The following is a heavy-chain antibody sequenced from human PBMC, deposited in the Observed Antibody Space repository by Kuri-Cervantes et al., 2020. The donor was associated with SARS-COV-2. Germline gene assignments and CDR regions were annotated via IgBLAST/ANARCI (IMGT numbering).Heavy chain of an antibody. CDR3: ARDQLHYDSSGYYYDPG. D-gene: IGHD3-22*01. J-gene: IGHJ4*02. V-gene: IGHV3-33*01. Sequence: GESLKISCAASGFTFSSYGMHWVRQAPGKGLEWVAVIWYDGSNKYYADSVKGRFTISRDNSKNTLYLQMNSLRAEDTAVYYCARDQLHYDSSGYYYDPGWGQGTLVTVSS. CDR2: IWYDGSNK. CDR1: GFTFSSYG.